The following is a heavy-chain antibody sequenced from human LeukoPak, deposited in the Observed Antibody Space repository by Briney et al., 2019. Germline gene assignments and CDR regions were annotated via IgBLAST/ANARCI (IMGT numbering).Heavy chain of an antibody. D-gene: IGHD6-19*01. V-gene: IGHV3-23*01. CDR2: ISGSGGST. Sequence: GGTLRLSCAASGFTFSSYGMSWVRQAPGKGLEWVSAISGSGGSTYYADSVKGRFTISRDNSKNPLYLQMNSLRAEDTAVYYCAKDGSTSGWPYYFDYWGQGTLVTVSS. J-gene: IGHJ4*02. CDR1: GFTFSSYG. CDR3: AKDGSTSGWPYYFDY.